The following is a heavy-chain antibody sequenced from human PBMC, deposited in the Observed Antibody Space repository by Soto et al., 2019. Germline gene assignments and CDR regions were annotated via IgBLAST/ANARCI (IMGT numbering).Heavy chain of an antibody. V-gene: IGHV3-21*04. CDR2: ISSSSSSYI. D-gene: IGHD4-17*01. CDR3: ARENGDYYYYYGMDV. J-gene: IGHJ6*02. CDR1: GFTFSSYS. Sequence: PVGSMRLSCAASGFTFSSYSVNWVRQDTGKGLEWVSSISSSSSSYIYYADSVKGRFTISRDNAKNSLYLQMNSLKTEDTAVYYCARENGDYYYYYGMDVWGQGTTVTVSS.